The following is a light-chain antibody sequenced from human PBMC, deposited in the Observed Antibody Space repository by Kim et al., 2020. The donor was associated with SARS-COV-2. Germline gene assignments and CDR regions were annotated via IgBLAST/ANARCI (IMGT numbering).Light chain of an antibody. CDR2: RAS. CDR3: QQYNNYWT. CDR1: QSVSTN. Sequence: SVPPGERATLSCRASQSVSTNLAWYQHKPGRAPRLLIYRASTRATGVPARFSGSGSGTEFTLTISSLQSEDFAVYYCQQYNNYWTFGQGTKVDIK. J-gene: IGKJ1*01. V-gene: IGKV3-15*01.